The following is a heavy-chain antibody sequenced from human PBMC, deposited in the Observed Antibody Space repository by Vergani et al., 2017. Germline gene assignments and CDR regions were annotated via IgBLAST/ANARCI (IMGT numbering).Heavy chain of an antibody. CDR3: TRYCSSTSCSKGGNYFDY. CDR1: GFTFGDYA. D-gene: IGHD2-2*01. J-gene: IGHJ4*02. V-gene: IGHV3-49*05. CDR2: IRSKAYGGTT. Sequence: EVQLVESGGGLVKPGRSLRLSCTASGFTFGDYAMSWFRQAPGKGLEWVGFIRSKAYGGTTEYVASVKGRFTISRDDSKSIAYLQMNSLKTEDTAVYYCTRYCSSTSCSKGGNYFDYWGQGTLVTVSS.